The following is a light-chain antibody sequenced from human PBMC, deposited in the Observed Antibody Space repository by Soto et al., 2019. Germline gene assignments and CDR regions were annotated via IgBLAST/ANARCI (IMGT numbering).Light chain of an antibody. J-gene: IGKJ3*01. CDR2: GAS. Sequence: EIVLTQSPGTLSLSPGERATLSCRASQSVYNNFLAWYQQKPGQAPRLLISGASSRATGIPDRFSGSGSGTDFTLTISRLEPEDFAVYYCHQYGRSTFTFGPGTKLDI. CDR1: QSVYNNF. CDR3: HQYGRSTFT. V-gene: IGKV3-20*01.